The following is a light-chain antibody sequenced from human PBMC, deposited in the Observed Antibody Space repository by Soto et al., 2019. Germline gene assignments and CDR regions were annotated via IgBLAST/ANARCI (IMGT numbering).Light chain of an antibody. Sequence: IQMTQSPSSLSASVGDRVTITCRASQGIRNDLGWYQQKPGEAPNLLIYAATRLRSGVPSRFSGMGSGTDFTLTISSLQPEDFATYYGLQDYNYARTFGQGTKVEVK. CDR2: AAT. J-gene: IGKJ1*01. CDR1: QGIRND. V-gene: IGKV1-6*02. CDR3: LQDYNYART.